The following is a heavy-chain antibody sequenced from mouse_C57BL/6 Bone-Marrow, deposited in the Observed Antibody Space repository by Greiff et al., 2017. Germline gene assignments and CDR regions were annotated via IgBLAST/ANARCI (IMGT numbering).Heavy chain of an antibody. D-gene: IGHD1-1*01. J-gene: IGHJ4*01. CDR3: ARYPYYYGSSSYAMDY. CDR2: IYPGSGNT. Sequence: VQLQQSGPELVKPGASVKISCKASGYSFTSYYIHWVKQRPGQGLEWIGWIYPGSGNTKYNEKFKGKATLTADTSSSTAYMQLSSLTSEDSAVYYCARYPYYYGSSSYAMDYWGQGTSVTVSS. CDR1: GYSFTSYY. V-gene: IGHV1-66*01.